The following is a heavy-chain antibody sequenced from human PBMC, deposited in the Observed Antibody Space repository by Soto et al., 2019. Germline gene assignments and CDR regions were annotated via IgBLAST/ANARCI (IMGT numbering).Heavy chain of an antibody. J-gene: IGHJ3*01. CDR3: ATQSRNWGWGAFDV. Sequence: ETLSLTCDVTGYAISSGYYWGWIRQPPGKGLEWIGSAYHNGNANYNPSLESRVAISIDTSKNQFSLDLTSVTAADTAVYYCATQSRNWGWGAFDVWGQGTMVTVSS. CDR1: GYAISSGYY. D-gene: IGHD3-16*01. V-gene: IGHV4-38-2*01. CDR2: AYHNGNA.